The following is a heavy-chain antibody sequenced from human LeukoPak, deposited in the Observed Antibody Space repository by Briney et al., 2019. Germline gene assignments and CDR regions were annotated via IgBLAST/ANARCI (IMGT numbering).Heavy chain of an antibody. CDR2: ISSSSSYI. Sequence: PGGSLRLSCAASGFAFSSYSMNWVRQAPGKGLEWVSSISSSSSYIYYADSVKGRFTISRDNAKNSLYLQMNSLRAEDTAVYYCARGSVVGMDVWGQGTTVTVSS. CDR3: ARGSVVGMDV. J-gene: IGHJ6*02. V-gene: IGHV3-21*01. CDR1: GFAFSSYS. D-gene: IGHD2-21*01.